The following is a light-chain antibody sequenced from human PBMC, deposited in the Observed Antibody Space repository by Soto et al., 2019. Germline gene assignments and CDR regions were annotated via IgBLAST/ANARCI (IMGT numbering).Light chain of an antibody. J-gene: IGKJ1*01. CDR2: GAS. CDR1: QSVSSTY. V-gene: IGKV3-20*01. Sequence: EIVLTQSPGTLSLSPGERATLSCRASQSVSSTYLAWYQQKPGQATRLLIYGASSRATGIPDRFSGSGSGTDFTLTISSLEPEDFAVYYCQQYSGSPPTFGPGTKVEIK. CDR3: QQYSGSPPT.